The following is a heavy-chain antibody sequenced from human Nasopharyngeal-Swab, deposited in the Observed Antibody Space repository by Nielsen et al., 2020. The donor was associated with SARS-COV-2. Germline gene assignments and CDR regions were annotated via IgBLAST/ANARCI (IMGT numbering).Heavy chain of an antibody. V-gene: IGHV3-9*01. CDR1: GFTFTNYT. J-gene: IGHJ6*02. Sequence: SMKISCAASGFTFTNYTMHGVRQAPGKGLERVSGIRWKSGNIVYADSVKGRFTICRDNAKNSLNLQMNILRAEDTALYYCAKEHGYRDYVEVMDVWGQGTTVTVSS. CDR3: AKEHGYRDYVEVMDV. CDR2: IRWKSGNI. D-gene: IGHD5-12*01.